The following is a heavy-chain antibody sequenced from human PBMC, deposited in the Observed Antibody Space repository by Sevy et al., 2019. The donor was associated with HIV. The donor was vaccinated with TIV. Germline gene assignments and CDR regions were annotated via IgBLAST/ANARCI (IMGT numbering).Heavy chain of an antibody. CDR1: GGSVSSGSYY. J-gene: IGHJ3*02. D-gene: IGHD3-22*01. V-gene: IGHV4-61*01. Sequence: SETLSLTCTVSGGSVSSGSYYWSWFRQPPGKGLEWIGYIYYSGSTNYNPSLKSRVTISVDTSKNQFSLKLSSVTAADTAVYYCARGVVVITRDAFDIWGQGTMVTVSS. CDR3: ARGVVVITRDAFDI. CDR2: IYYSGST.